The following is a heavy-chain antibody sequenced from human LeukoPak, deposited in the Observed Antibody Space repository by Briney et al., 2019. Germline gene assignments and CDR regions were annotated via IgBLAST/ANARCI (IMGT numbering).Heavy chain of an antibody. D-gene: IGHD5-18*01. CDR1: GFTVSTSY. J-gene: IGHJ4*02. CDR2: VSGSGGST. CDR3: TKGTIWLPFDY. V-gene: IGHV3-23*01. Sequence: GGSLRLSCAASGFTVSTSYMSWARQAPGKGLEWVSAVSGSGGSTYYADSVKGRFTISRDNSKNTLYLQMNSLRAEDTAVYYCTKGTIWLPFDYWGQGTLVTVSS.